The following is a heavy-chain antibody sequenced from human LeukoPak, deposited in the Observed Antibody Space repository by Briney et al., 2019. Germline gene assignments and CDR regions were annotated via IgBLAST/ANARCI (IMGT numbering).Heavy chain of an antibody. D-gene: IGHD2-15*01. Sequence: GGSLRLSCAAFGFTFNKYAMSWVRQAPGKGLEWVSAIIGSGESTYYADSVKGRFTISRDNSKNTLYLQMSSLRAEDTAVYYCAKTAQDCSDGPCYSGSFYYMDVWGKGTTVTVSS. CDR1: GFTFNKYA. V-gene: IGHV3-23*01. CDR3: AKTAQDCSDGPCYSGSFYYMDV. CDR2: IIGSGEST. J-gene: IGHJ6*03.